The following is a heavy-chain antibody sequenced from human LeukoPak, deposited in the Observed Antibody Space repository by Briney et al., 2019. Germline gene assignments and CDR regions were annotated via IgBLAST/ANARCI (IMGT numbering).Heavy chain of an antibody. CDR1: GFTVSSYW. CDR2: ISSDGRTT. CDR3: ASDIGD. Sequence: GGSLRLSCAASGFTVSSYWMHWVRQAPGKGLVWVSRISSDGRTTTYADFAKGRFTISRDDAKNTLHLQMNSLRAEDTAVYYCASDIGDWGQGTLVTVSS. J-gene: IGHJ4*02. V-gene: IGHV3-74*03. D-gene: IGHD3-10*01.